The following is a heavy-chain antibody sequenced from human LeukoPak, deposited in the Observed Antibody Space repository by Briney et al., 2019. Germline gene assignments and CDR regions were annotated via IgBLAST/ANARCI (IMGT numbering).Heavy chain of an antibody. V-gene: IGHV4-39*01. CDR2: IYYSGST. D-gene: IGHD6-25*01. J-gene: IGHJ4*02. CDR1: GGSISSSSYY. CDR3: ARSGGYSPMTFDY. Sequence: SETLSLTCTVSGGSISSSSYYWGWIRQPPGKGLEWIGSIYYSGSTYYNPSLKSQVTISVDTSKNQFSLKLSSVTAADTAVYYCARSGGYSPMTFDYWGQGTLVTVSS.